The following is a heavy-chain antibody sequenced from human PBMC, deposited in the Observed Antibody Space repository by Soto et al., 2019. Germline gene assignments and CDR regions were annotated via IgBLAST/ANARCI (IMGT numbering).Heavy chain of an antibody. D-gene: IGHD4-17*01. V-gene: IGHV4-39*01. CDR1: GGSISSSSYY. J-gene: IGHJ3*02. CDR2: IYYSGST. Sequence: QLQLQESGPGLVKPSATLSLTCTVSGGSISSSSYYWGWIRQPPGKGLEWIGSIYYSGSTYYNPSQKSRHTLSVDTPKNQVSQKLSSVTAADTAVYYCARPCYNDYGDYEDAFDIWGQGTMVTVSS. CDR3: ARPCYNDYGDYEDAFDI.